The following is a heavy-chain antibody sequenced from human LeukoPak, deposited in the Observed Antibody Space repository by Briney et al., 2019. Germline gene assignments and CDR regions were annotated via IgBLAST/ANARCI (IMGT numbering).Heavy chain of an antibody. CDR3: AIEGDSSSVGWFDP. CDR2: IYYSGST. V-gene: IGHV4-59*12. D-gene: IGHD6-13*01. J-gene: IGHJ5*02. CDR1: GGSISSYY. Sequence: SETLSLTCTVSGGSISSYYWSWIRQPPGKGLEWIGYIYYSGSTNYNPSLKSRVTISVDTSKNQFSLKLSSVTAADTAVYYCAIEGDSSSVGWFDPWGQGTLVTVSS.